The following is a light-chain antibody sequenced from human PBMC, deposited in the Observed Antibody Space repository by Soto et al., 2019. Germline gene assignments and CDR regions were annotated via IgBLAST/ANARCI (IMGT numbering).Light chain of an antibody. CDR2: GAS. V-gene: IGKV3-20*01. Sequence: EIVLTQSPGTLSLSPGERVTLSCRASQSVDSGYLAWYQQKPGQAPRLLLYGASNRATDIPDRFSGSGSGTDFTLTINRLEPEDFAVYSCQQYGSSPYTFGQGTKLEIK. J-gene: IGKJ2*01. CDR3: QQYGSSPYT. CDR1: QSVDSGY.